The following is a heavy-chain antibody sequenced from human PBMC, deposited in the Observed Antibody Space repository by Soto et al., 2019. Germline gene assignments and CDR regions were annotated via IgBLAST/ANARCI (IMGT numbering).Heavy chain of an antibody. Sequence: VGSLRLSCAASGFTFSSYSMNWVRQAPGKGLEWVSSISSSSSYIYYADSVKGRFTISRDNAKNSLYLQVNSLRAEDTAVYYCARALIAARPGYYYYYGMDVWGQGTTVTVSS. CDR2: ISSSSSYI. V-gene: IGHV3-21*01. D-gene: IGHD6-6*01. CDR1: GFTFSSYS. J-gene: IGHJ6*02. CDR3: ARALIAARPGYYYYYGMDV.